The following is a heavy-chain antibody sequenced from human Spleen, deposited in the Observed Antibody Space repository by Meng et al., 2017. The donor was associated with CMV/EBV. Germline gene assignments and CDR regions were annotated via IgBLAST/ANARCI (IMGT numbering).Heavy chain of an antibody. CDR2: IFSNDKK. Sequence: SGPTLVKPTETLTLTCTVSGFSVSNTRMGVSFIRQPPGKALEWLAHIFSNDKKSYSTSLKSRLTISKDTSKSQVVLVMTNMDPVDTATYYCARIALCPDCYDSSGYLYYYYGMDVWGQGTTVTVSS. D-gene: IGHD3-22*01. CDR3: ARIALCPDCYDSSGYLYYYYGMDV. V-gene: IGHV2-26*01. CDR1: GFSVSNTRMG. J-gene: IGHJ6*02.